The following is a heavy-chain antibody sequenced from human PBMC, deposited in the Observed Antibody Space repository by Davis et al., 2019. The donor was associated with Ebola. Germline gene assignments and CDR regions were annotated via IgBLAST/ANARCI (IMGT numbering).Heavy chain of an antibody. J-gene: IGHJ5*02. Sequence: ASVKVSCKASGYTFTNYAIHWVRQAPGQRLEWMGWINAGNGFTKYSQKFQGRVTITGDTSASTAYMELSSLRSEDTAVYYCARSSGWFDLWGQGTLVTVSS. CDR2: INAGNGFT. V-gene: IGHV1-3*01. CDR1: GYTFTNYA. D-gene: IGHD6-19*01. CDR3: ARSSGWFDL.